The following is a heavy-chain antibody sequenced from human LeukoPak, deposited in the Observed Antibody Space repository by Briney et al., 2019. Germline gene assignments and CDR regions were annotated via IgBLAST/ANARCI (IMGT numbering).Heavy chain of an antibody. CDR2: ISTSGSSI. D-gene: IGHD2-15*01. J-gene: IGHJ5*02. CDR3: AGQTYSVHH. CDR1: GFTFSSYN. Sequence: PGGSLRLSCAASGFTFSSYNMNWVRQAPGKGLEWVSYISTSGSSIYYADSVKGRFTISRDNAKNSLYLQMNSLRDEDTAVYYCAGQTYSVHHWGQGTLVTVSS. V-gene: IGHV3-48*02.